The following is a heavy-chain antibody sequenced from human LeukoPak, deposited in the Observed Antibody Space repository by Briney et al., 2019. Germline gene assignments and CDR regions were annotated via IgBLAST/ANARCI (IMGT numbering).Heavy chain of an antibody. CDR2: IYTSGST. Sequence: SETLSLTCTVSGGSITSGTYYWTWIRQPAGKGLEWIGRIYTSGSTNYNPSLKSRATISIDTSKNQFSLNLTSVTAADTAVYYCARAFHCSSTSCYTRGLDYWGQGTLVTVSS. D-gene: IGHD2-2*02. CDR1: GGSITSGTYY. J-gene: IGHJ4*02. V-gene: IGHV4-61*02. CDR3: ARAFHCSSTSCYTRGLDY.